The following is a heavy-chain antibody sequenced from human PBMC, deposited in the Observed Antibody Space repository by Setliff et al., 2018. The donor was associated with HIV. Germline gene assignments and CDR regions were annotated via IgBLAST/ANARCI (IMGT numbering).Heavy chain of an antibody. CDR3: ARFRVERRLSNWFDP. D-gene: IGHD1-1*01. CDR2: IYYSGNT. J-gene: IGHJ5*02. Sequence: PSETLSLTCTVSGGSISSGGYYWSWIRQHPGRGLEWIGYIYYSGNTYYNPSLKSRLTISVDTSKNHSSLKLSSVTAADTAVYYCARFRVERRLSNWFDPWGQGTLVTVSS. V-gene: IGHV4-31*03. CDR1: GGSISSGGYY.